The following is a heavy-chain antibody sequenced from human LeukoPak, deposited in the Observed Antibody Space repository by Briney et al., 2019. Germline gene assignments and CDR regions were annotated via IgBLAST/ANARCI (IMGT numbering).Heavy chain of an antibody. CDR1: GFSFTNYA. V-gene: IGHV3-23*01. Sequence: PGGSLRLSCAASGFSFTNYAMSWVRQAPARGPEWLSSMKGGGETFYADSVRGRFTISRDNSQNTLYLQMDSLRAEDTALYYCAKEYSGYDFDYWGQGTLVTVSS. CDR3: AKEYSGYDFDY. D-gene: IGHD5-12*01. J-gene: IGHJ4*02. CDR2: MKGGGET.